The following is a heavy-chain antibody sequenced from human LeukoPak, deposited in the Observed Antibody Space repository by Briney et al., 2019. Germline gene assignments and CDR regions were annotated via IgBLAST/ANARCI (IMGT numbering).Heavy chain of an antibody. CDR2: ISSSSSYI. CDR3: ARDLELYYYDSSAASFDY. Sequence: PGGSLRLSCAASGFTFSSYSMNWVRQAPGKGLEWVSSISSSSSYIYYADSVKGRFTISRDNAKNSLYLQMNSLRAEDTAVYYCARDLELYYYDSSAASFDYWGQGTLVTVSS. V-gene: IGHV3-21*01. CDR1: GFTFSSYS. D-gene: IGHD3-22*01. J-gene: IGHJ4*02.